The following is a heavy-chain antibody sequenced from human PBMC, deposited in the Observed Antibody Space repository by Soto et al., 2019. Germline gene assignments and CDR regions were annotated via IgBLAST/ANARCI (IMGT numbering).Heavy chain of an antibody. V-gene: IGHV3-30-3*01. CDR1: GFTSSSYW. J-gene: IGHJ6*02. D-gene: IGHD6-19*01. CDR2: ISYDGSNK. Sequence: GGSLRLSSAASGFTSSSYWMSWVRQAPGKGLEWVAVISYDGSNKYYADSVKGRFTISRDNSKNTLYLQMNSLRAEDTAVYYCARDKDSSGWGVYYYYYGMDVWGQGTTVTVSS. CDR3: ARDKDSSGWGVYYYYYGMDV.